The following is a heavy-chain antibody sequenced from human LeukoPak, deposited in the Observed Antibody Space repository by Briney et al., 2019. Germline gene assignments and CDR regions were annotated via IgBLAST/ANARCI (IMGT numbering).Heavy chain of an antibody. V-gene: IGHV3-74*01. CDR3: TRGPNSNWSGLDF. J-gene: IGHJ4*02. CDR1: GFSFSGHW. D-gene: IGHD6-6*01. CDR2: INPTGSTT. Sequence: GGSLRLSCTASGFSFSGHWMHWARQLPGKGLVWVSRINPTGSTTSYADSVKGRFTVSRDNAKNTLYLQVNNLRAEDTAVYYCTRGPNSNWSGLDFWGQGTLLTVSS.